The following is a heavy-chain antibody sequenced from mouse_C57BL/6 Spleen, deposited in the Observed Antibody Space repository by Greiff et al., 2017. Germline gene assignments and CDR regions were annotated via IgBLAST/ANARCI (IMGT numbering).Heavy chain of an antibody. V-gene: IGHV1-47*01. Sequence: QVQLKQSGAELVKPGASVKMSCKASGYTFTTYPIEWMKQNHGKSLEWIGNFHPYNDDTKYNEKFKGKATLTVEKSYSTVYLELSRLTSDDSAVYYGERRKYNGSRYDWDFEVWGTGTTVTVYS. J-gene: IGHJ1*03. CDR2: FHPYNDDT. D-gene: IGHD1-1*01. CDR1: GYTFTTYP. CDR3: ERRKYNGSRYDWDFEV.